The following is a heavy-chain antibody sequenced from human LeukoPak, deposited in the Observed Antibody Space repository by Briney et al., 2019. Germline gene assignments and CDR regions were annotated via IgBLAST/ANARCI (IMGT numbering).Heavy chain of an antibody. CDR3: ARAEGYGGELDS. CDR2: ISGSGDRT. D-gene: IGHD4-23*01. V-gene: IGHV3-23*01. Sequence: GGFLRLSCAASRFTFSTYSMNWVRQAPGKGLEWVSAISGSGDRTYYADSVKGRFTISRDNSKNTLYLQMNSLRAEDTAVYYCARAEGYGGELDSWGQGTLVTVSS. J-gene: IGHJ4*02. CDR1: RFTFSTYS.